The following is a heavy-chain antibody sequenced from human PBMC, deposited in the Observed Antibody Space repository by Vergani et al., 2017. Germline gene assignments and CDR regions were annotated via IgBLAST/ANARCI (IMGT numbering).Heavy chain of an antibody. J-gene: IGHJ4*02. CDR1: GYTFTSYD. Sequence: QVQLVQSGAEVKKPGASVKVSCKASGYTFTSYDINWVRQATGLGLEWMGWMNPNSGNTGYAQKFQGRVTMTRNTSISTAYMELSSLRSEDTAVYYCARVHYDYVWGSYRADYWGQGTLVTVSS. V-gene: IGHV1-8*01. CDR3: ARVHYDYVWGSYRADY. CDR2: MNPNSGNT. D-gene: IGHD3-16*02.